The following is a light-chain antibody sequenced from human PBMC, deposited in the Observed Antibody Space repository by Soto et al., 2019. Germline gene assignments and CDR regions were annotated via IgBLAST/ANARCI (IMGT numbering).Light chain of an antibody. Sequence: EIVLTQSPGTLSLSPGERASLSCRASQAVGGTLAWYQQKPGQAPRLLIYGASTRATSFQARFSGSGSGTDFTLTIRSLQSEDFAVYYCQQYNNWPWTFGQGTKVDIK. CDR2: GAS. CDR3: QQYNNWPWT. CDR1: QAVGGT. J-gene: IGKJ1*01. V-gene: IGKV3-15*01.